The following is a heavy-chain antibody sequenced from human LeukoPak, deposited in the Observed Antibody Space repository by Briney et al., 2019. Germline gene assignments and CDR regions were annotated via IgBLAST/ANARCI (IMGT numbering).Heavy chain of an antibody. CDR3: DAGRVEMATVSYYYGMDV. V-gene: IGHV3-43*02. CDR1: GFTFDDYA. CDR2: ISGDGGSS. D-gene: IGHD5-24*01. J-gene: IGHJ6*02. Sequence: PGGSLRLSCAASGFTFDDYAMHWVRQSPGKGLEWVSLISGDGGSSYYPDSVKGRFTIPRDKSKNSLYLQMNSLRTEDTALYYCDAGRVEMATVSYYYGMDVWGQGTTVTVSS.